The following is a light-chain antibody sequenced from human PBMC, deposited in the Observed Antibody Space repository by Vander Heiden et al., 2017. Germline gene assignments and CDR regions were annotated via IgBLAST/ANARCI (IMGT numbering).Light chain of an antibody. V-gene: IGKV3-20*01. J-gene: IGKJ1*01. CDR2: GAS. Sequence: EIVLTQSPGTLSLSPGERATLSCRASQSVSSSYLAWYQQKPGQAPRLLIYGASSRATGIPARFSGSGSGTDFTLTISRLEPEDFAVYYCQQDGSSKTFGQGTKVEIK. CDR1: QSVSSSY. CDR3: QQDGSSKT.